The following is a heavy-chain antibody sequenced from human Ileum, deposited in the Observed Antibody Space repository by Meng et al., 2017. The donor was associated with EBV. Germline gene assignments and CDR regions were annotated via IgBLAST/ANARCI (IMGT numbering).Heavy chain of an antibody. Sequence: QVQWGRLGAGVKKPGSSVKVACKTSGGSFSTHTFSWVRQAPGQGLEWTGGLIAVFDKTKAAPRFQDRVTFTADESTSTAYMELSSLTFDDTAVYFCARGRRNEPLFDYWGQGTLVTVSS. CDR1: GGSFSTHT. CDR2: LIAVFDKT. J-gene: IGHJ4*02. CDR3: ARGRRNEPLFDY. V-gene: IGHV1-69*13. D-gene: IGHD1-14*01.